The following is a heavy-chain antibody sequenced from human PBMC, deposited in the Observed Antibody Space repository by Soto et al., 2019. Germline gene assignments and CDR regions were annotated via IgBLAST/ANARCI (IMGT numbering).Heavy chain of an antibody. D-gene: IGHD3-22*01. CDR3: ARDRGPSSGYYPYWFDP. V-gene: IGHV1-69*12. CDR1: GGTFSSYA. CDR2: ISPIFGTA. Sequence: QVQLVQSGAEVKKPGSSVKVSCKASGGTFSSYAITWVRQAPGQGLEWMGGISPIFGTANYAQKFQARVTITAEESTSTDYMELSSLRSDDTAVYYCARDRGPSSGYYPYWFDPWGQGTLVTVSS. J-gene: IGHJ5*02.